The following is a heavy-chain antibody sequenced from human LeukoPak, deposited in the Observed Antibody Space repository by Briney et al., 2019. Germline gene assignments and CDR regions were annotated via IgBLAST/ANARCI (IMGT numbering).Heavy chain of an antibody. CDR1: GFTFSSYG. J-gene: IGHJ4*02. Sequence: GGSLRLSCAASGFTFSSYGMHWVRQAPGKGLEWVAVIWYDGSNKYYADSVKGRFTISRDNSKNTLYLQMNSLRAEDTAVYYCASGGRAGIRYFDWSPGYWGQGTLVTVSS. CDR2: IWYDGSNK. D-gene: IGHD3-9*01. V-gene: IGHV3-33*01. CDR3: ASGGRAGIRYFDWSPGY.